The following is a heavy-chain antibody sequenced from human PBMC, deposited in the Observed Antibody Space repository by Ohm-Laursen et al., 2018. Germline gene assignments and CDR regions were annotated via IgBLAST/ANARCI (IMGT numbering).Heavy chain of an antibody. V-gene: IGHV3-23*01. Sequence: GSLRLSCAASGFTFNNHGMSWVRQAPGKGLEWVSGISINGDATYYADSVKGRFTISRDNSKNTLYLQMNSLRVEDTAVYYCAKDKTGESAFDIWGQGTMVTVSS. CDR1: GFTFNNHG. CDR3: AKDKTGESAFDI. CDR2: ISINGDAT. J-gene: IGHJ3*02. D-gene: IGHD7-27*01.